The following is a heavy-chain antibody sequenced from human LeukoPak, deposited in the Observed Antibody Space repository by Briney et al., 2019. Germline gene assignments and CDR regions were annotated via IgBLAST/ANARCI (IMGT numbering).Heavy chain of an antibody. Sequence: PGGSLRLSCAASGFTFSDHWMSWVRQAPGKGLEWAANIKQDGSEKYHVDSVKGRFTISRDNTKNSLYLQMNSLRAEDTAVYYCARESTTGWYYFDYWGQGILVTVSS. CDR2: IKQDGSEK. CDR1: GFTFSDHW. J-gene: IGHJ4*02. CDR3: ARESTTGWYYFDY. D-gene: IGHD6-19*01. V-gene: IGHV3-7*01.